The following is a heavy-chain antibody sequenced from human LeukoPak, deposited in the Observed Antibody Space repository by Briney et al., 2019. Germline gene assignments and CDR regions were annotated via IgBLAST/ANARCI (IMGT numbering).Heavy chain of an antibody. J-gene: IGHJ6*02. CDR1: GYTLTELS. CDR2: FDPEDGET. Sequence: ASVKVSCKVSGYTLTELSMHWVRQAPGKGLEWMGGFDPEDGETIYAQKFQGRVTMTEDTSTDTAYMELSSLRSEDTAAYYCATDFTPYYYYGMDVWGQGTTVTVSS. CDR3: ATDFTPYYYYGMDV. V-gene: IGHV1-24*01.